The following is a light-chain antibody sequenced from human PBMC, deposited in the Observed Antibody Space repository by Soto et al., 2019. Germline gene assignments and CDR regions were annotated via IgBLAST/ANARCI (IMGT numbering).Light chain of an antibody. CDR1: SSDVGGYNY. CDR3: YSYTTSSTYV. V-gene: IGLV2-14*01. J-gene: IGLJ1*01. Sequence: QSALXQPASVSGSPGQSITISCTGTSSDVGGYNYVSWYQQHPAKVPKLMIYHVSNRPSGVSDRFSGSKSGNTASLTISGLQAEDEADYYCYSYTTSSTYVFGTGTKATVL. CDR2: HVS.